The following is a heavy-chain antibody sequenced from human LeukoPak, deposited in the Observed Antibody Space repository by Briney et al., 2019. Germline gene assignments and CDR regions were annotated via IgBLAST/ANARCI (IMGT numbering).Heavy chain of an antibody. D-gene: IGHD2-2*01. CDR1: GGSFSGYY. J-gene: IGHJ4*02. V-gene: IGHV4-34*01. Sequence: SETLSLTCAVYGGSFSGYYWSWIRQPPGKGLEWIGEINHSGSTNYNPSLKSRVAISVDTSKNQFSLKLSSVTAADTAVYYCARARGGYCSSTSCRPFDYWGQGTLVTVSS. CDR3: ARARGGYCSSTSCRPFDY. CDR2: INHSGST.